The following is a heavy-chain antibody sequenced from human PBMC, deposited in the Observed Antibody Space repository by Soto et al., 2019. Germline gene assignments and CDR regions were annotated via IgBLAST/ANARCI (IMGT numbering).Heavy chain of an antibody. CDR3: ARVMSISWYFDL. CDR2: ISSSSSSI. CDR1: GFTFNTYS. V-gene: IGHV3-48*01. J-gene: IGHJ2*01. Sequence: EVQLVESGGGLVQPGGPLRLSCAASGFTFNTYSMNWVRQAPGKGLEWLSYISSSSSSIYYADSVKGRFTISRDNAKNSLYLQMNSLRAEDTAKYYGARVMSISWYFDLWGRGTLVTVSS. D-gene: IGHD5-12*01.